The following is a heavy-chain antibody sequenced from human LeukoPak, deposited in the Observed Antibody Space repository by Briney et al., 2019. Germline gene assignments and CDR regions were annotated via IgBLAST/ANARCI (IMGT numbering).Heavy chain of an antibody. CDR2: INPNSGGT. D-gene: IGHD3-3*01. V-gene: IGHV1-2*04. CDR3: ARGRGGLRFLEWLDP. CDR1: GYTFTGYY. J-gene: IGHJ5*02. Sequence: ASVKVSCKASGYTFTGYYMHWVRQAPGQGLEWMGWINPNSGGTNYAQKFQGWVTMTRDTSISTAYMELSRLRSDDTAVYYCARGRGGLRFLEWLDPWGQGTLATVSS.